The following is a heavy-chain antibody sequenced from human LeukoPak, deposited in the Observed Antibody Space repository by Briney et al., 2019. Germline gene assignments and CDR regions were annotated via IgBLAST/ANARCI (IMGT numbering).Heavy chain of an antibody. CDR1: GGSFSGYY. V-gene: IGHV4-34*01. CDR2: INHSGST. D-gene: IGHD2-2*02. J-gene: IGHJ5*02. Sequence: YPSETLSLTCAVYGGSFSGYYWSWFRQPPGKGLEWLGEINHSGSTNYNPSLKSRVTISVDTPKNQFSLRVYSVTAADTAIYYCARDLDIVVVPAAIPYNWFDPWGQGTLVTVSS. CDR3: ARDLDIVVVPAAIPYNWFDP.